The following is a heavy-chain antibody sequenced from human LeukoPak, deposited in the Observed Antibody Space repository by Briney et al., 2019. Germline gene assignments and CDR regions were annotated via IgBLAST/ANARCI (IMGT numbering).Heavy chain of an antibody. Sequence: GGSLRLSCAASGFTFNSYWMYWVRQAPGKGLVWVSRINTDGSSTNYADSVKGRFTISRDNAKNTLFLQMNGLRAEDTAVYYCARGKKYCSSTSCYTLDYWGQGTLVSVSS. CDR1: GFTFNSYW. V-gene: IGHV3-74*01. CDR2: INTDGSST. CDR3: ARGKKYCSSTSCYTLDY. J-gene: IGHJ4*02. D-gene: IGHD2-2*02.